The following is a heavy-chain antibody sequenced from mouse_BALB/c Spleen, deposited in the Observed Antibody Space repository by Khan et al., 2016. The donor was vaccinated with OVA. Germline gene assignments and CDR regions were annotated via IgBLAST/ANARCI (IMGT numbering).Heavy chain of an antibody. J-gene: IGHJ3*01. CDR3: ARGGYSSFAY. CDR2: IYPGNSDP. V-gene: IGHV1-5*01. CDR1: GYSFTSYL. D-gene: IGHD1-3*01. Sequence: MQLEESGTVLARPGASVKMSCKASGYSFTSYLIHWVKQRPGQGLEWIGDIYPGNSDPTYNQKFKDKAKLTAGTSANTAYMELSSLTNEDSAVYYCARGGYSSFAYWGQGTLVTVSA.